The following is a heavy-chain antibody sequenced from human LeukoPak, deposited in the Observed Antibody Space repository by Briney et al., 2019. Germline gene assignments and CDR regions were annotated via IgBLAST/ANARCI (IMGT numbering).Heavy chain of an antibody. J-gene: IGHJ4*02. D-gene: IGHD3-22*01. CDR2: INPSGGSI. Sequence: ASVKVSCKASGYTFTSYYMHRVRQAPGQGLEWMGIINPSGGSISYAQKFQGRVTMTRDTSTSTVYMELSSLRSEDTAVYYCARDESSSGPLYYFDYWGQGTLVTVSS. V-gene: IGHV1-46*01. CDR1: GYTFTSYY. CDR3: ARDESSSGPLYYFDY.